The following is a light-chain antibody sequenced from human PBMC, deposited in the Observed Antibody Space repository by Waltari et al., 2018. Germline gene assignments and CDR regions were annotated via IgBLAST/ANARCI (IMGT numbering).Light chain of an antibody. Sequence: DLQMTQSPSSLSTSVGDRVTITCQASQDISNHFRWYQQKPGKAPKVLIYDTFKLEAGVPSRFSGSGSGTYFTLTISGLQPEDIGTYFCQQYDKGPPTFGLGTKLQI. J-gene: IGKJ2*01. CDR2: DTF. CDR3: QQYDKGPPT. V-gene: IGKV1-33*01. CDR1: QDISNH.